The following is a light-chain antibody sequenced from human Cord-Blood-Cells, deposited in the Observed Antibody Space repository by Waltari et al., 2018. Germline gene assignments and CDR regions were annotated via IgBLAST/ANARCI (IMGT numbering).Light chain of an antibody. CDR2: GAS. Sequence: EIVLTQSPGTLSLSPGERATLPCRASQSVSSSYLAWYQQKPVQAPRLLIYGASSRATGIPDRFSGSGSGTDFTLTISRLEPEDFAVYYCQQYGSSPYTFGQGTKLEIK. V-gene: IGKV3-20*01. CDR1: QSVSSSY. CDR3: QQYGSSPYT. J-gene: IGKJ2*01.